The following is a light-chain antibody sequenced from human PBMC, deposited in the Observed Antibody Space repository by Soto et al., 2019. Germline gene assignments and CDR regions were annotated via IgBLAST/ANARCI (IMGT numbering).Light chain of an antibody. J-gene: IGKJ5*01. V-gene: IGKV3D-20*02. CDR1: QTVRNNY. CDR3: QQRSNWPHP. CDR2: DAS. Sequence: VLTQSPGTLSLSQGERATLSCWASQTVRNNYLAWYQQKPGQAPRLLIYDASSRATGIPDRFSGSGSGTDFTLTISSLEPEDFAVYYRQQRSNWPHPFGQGTRLEIK.